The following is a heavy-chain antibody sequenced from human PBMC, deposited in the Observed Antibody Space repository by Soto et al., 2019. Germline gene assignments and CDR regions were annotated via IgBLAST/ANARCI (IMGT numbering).Heavy chain of an antibody. J-gene: IGHJ3*02. CDR2: IYYSGST. D-gene: IGHD1-26*01. CDR3: ARDGYSGSSAHGAFDI. V-gene: IGHV4-31*03. Sequence: SSETLSLTCTVSGGSISSGGYYWNWVRQHPGKGLEWIGYIYYSGSTYYNPSLKSRVIISVDTSKKWFSLKLNSVTAADTAVYYCARDGYSGSSAHGAFDIWGQGTMVTVSS. CDR1: GGSISSGGYY.